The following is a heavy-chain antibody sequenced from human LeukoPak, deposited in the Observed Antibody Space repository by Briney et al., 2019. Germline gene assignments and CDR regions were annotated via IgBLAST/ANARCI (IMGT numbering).Heavy chain of an antibody. Sequence: GGTLRLSCAASGFTFSSYDMSWVRQAPGKGLEWVSAISGSGGSTYYADSVKGRFTISRDNSKNTLYLQMNSLRAEDTAVYYCAKKNEMATIESYYYYMDVWGKGTTVTVSS. CDR3: AKKNEMATIESYYYYMDV. V-gene: IGHV3-23*01. CDR2: ISGSGGST. J-gene: IGHJ6*03. D-gene: IGHD5-24*01. CDR1: GFTFSSYD.